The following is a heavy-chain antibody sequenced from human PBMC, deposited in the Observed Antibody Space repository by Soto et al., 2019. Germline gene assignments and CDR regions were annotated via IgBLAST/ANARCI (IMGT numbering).Heavy chain of an antibody. V-gene: IGHV3-23*01. D-gene: IGHD3-10*01. CDR3: AKYPVRGSYGSGGPDY. CDR1: GYTFTGYY. J-gene: IGHJ4*02. CDR2: ISGSGGST. Sequence: ASVKVSCTASGYTFTGYYMHWVRQAPGKGLEWVSAISGSGGSTYYADSVKGRFTISRDNSKNTLYLQMNSLRAEDTAVYYCAKYPVRGSYGSGGPDYWGQGTLVTVSS.